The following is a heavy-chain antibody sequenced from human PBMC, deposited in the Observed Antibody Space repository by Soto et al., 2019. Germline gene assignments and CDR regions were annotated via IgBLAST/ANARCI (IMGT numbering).Heavy chain of an antibody. V-gene: IGHV1-2*02. J-gene: IGHJ5*02. D-gene: IGHD3-22*01. CDR1: GYTFTDYY. CDR3: ARERRYYYDSSGLKKTNWFDP. CDR2: INPNSGGT. Sequence: GASVKVSCKASGYTFTDYYMHWVRQAPGQGLEWMGWINPNSGGTNYAQKFQGRVTMTRDTSISTAYMELSRLRSDDTAVYYCARERRYYYDSSGLKKTNWFDPWGQGTLVT.